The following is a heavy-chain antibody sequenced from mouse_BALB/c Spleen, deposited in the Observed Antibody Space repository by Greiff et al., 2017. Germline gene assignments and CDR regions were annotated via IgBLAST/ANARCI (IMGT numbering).Heavy chain of an antibody. D-gene: IGHD1-2*01. V-gene: IGHV1-63*02. CDR2: IYPGGGYT. Sequence: VQLQQSGAELVRPGTSVKISCKASGYTFTNYWLGWVKQRPGHGLEWIGDIYPGGGYTNYNEKFKGKATLTADTSSSTAYMQLSSLTSEDSAVYFCAREIITTASYAMDYWGQGTSVTVSS. CDR3: AREIITTASYAMDY. J-gene: IGHJ4*01. CDR1: GYTFTNYW.